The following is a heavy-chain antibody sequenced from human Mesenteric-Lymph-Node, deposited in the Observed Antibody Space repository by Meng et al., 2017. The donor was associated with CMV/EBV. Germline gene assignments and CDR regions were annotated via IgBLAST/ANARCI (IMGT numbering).Heavy chain of an antibody. V-gene: IGHV3-23*03. CDR2: IYSGGSST. CDR3: AKVAGEDCGGDCYFDY. D-gene: IGHD2-21*01. CDR1: GFTFSSYA. Sequence: GGSLRLSCAASGFTFSSYAMSWVRQAPGKGLEWVSVIYSGGSSTYYADSVKGRFTISRDNSKNTLYLQMNSLRAEDTAVYYCAKVAGEDCGGDCYFDYWGQGTLVTVSS. J-gene: IGHJ4*02.